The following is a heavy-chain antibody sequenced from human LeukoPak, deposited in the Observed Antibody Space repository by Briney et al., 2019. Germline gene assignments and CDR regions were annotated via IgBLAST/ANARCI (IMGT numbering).Heavy chain of an antibody. CDR3: ARGSGSYYNRYYFDY. CDR2: IYYSGST. V-gene: IGHV4-59*08. CDR1: GGSISSYY. J-gene: IGHJ4*02. Sequence: PSETLSLTCTVSGGSISSYYWSWIRQPPGKGLEWIGYIYYSGSTNYNPPLKSRVTISVDTSKNQFSLKLSSVTAADTAVYYCARGSGSYYNRYYFDYWGQGTLVTVSS. D-gene: IGHD3-10*01.